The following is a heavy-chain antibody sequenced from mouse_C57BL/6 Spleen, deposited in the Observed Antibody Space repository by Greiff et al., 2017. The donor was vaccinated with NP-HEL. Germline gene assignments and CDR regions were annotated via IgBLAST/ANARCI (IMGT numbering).Heavy chain of an antibody. Sequence: VQLQQSGAELVRPGASVTLSCKASGYTFTDYEMHWVKQTPVHGLEWIGAIDPETGGTAYNQKFKGKAILTADKSSSTAYMELRSLTSEDSAVYYCTRDNYVAWFAYWGQGTLVTVSA. CDR1: GYTFTDYE. CDR2: IDPETGGT. D-gene: IGHD1-3*01. V-gene: IGHV1-15*01. J-gene: IGHJ3*01. CDR3: TRDNYVAWFAY.